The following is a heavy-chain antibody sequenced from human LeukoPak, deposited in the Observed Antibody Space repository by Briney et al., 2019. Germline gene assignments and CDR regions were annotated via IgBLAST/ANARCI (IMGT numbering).Heavy chain of an antibody. D-gene: IGHD2-8*02. Sequence: GASVKVSFKASGGTFSSYAISWVRQAPGQGLEWMGGIIPIFGTANYAQKFQGRVTITADESTSTAYMELSSLRSEDTAVYYCARDLLAPGGYFDLWGRGTLVTVSS. CDR2: IIPIFGTA. J-gene: IGHJ2*01. V-gene: IGHV1-69*13. CDR3: ARDLLAPGGYFDL. CDR1: GGTFSSYA.